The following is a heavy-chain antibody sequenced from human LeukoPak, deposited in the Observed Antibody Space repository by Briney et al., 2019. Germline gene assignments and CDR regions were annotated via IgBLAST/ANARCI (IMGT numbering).Heavy chain of an antibody. CDR3: ANPRYDSSGYYYVD. J-gene: IGHJ4*02. CDR2: INGGSGNT. CDR1: GYTFTDYT. Sequence: ASVKVSCKASGYTFTDYTMHWLRQAPGQRLDWMGWINGGSGNTKYSPEFQGRVTITRDTSASTAYMELSSLRSEDTAVYYCANPRYDSSGYYYVDWGQGTLVTVSS. V-gene: IGHV1-3*01. D-gene: IGHD3-22*01.